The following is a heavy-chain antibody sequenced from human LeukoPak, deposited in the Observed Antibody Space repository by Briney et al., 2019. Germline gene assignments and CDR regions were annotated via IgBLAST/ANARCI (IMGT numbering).Heavy chain of an antibody. CDR2: INSDGSTT. V-gene: IGHV3-74*01. Sequence: GGSLRFSCAASGFIFSSYWMYALRQAPGKGLVWVSRINSDGSTTTYADSMKGRFTISRDNAKNTLYLQMNSLRAEDTAVYDCAVNSTYDSFDIWGQGTMVTVSS. J-gene: IGHJ3*02. CDR1: GFIFSSYW. CDR3: AVNSTYDSFDI. D-gene: IGHD3-22*01.